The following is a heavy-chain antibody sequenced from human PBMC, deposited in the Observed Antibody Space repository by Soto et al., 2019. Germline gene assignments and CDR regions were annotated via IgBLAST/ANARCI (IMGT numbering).Heavy chain of an antibody. J-gene: IGHJ4*02. Sequence: PSETLSLTCTVSGYSINSDDYWGWIRQPPGKGLEWIASIYHSVSTFYNPSLRSRVTISIDTSKNQFSLRAEDTAVYYCANSPSPADLAVWGQGTLVTVSS. D-gene: IGHD2-2*01. CDR3: ANSPSPADLAV. V-gene: IGHV4-38-2*02. CDR2: IYHSVST. CDR1: GYSINSDDY.